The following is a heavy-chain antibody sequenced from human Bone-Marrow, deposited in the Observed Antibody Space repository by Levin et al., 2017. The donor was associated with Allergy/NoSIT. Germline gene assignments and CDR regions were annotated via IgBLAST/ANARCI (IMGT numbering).Heavy chain of an antibody. CDR2: INPQSGET. CDR3: AREGFVVIPAIMARLIDH. Sequence: ASVKVSCKVSGYTFTDYYIHWVRQAPGQGLEWMGWINPQSGETHFAQNFQGRVTLTRDTAFTSAYMEVRSLISDDTALYYCAREGFVVIPAIMARLIDHWGQGTLVTVSS. J-gene: IGHJ4*02. CDR1: GYTFTDYY. V-gene: IGHV1-2*02. D-gene: IGHD2-2*01.